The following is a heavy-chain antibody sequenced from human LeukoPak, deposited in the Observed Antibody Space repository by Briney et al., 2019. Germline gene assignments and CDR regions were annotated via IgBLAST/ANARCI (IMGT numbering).Heavy chain of an antibody. D-gene: IGHD6-19*01. V-gene: IGHV3-7*01. J-gene: IGHJ4*02. CDR1: GFTFSSYW. CDR2: IKQDGSEK. Sequence: GGSLRLSCAASGFTFSSYWMSWVRQAPGKGLEWVANIKQDGSEKYYVDSVKGRFTITRDNAKNSLYLQMNSLRAEDTAVYYCARGPHSSGWFYFDYWGQGTLVTVSS. CDR3: ARGPHSSGWFYFDY.